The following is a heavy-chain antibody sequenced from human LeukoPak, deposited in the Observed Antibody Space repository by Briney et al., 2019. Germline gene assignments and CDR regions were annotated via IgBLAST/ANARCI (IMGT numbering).Heavy chain of an antibody. J-gene: IGHJ5*02. D-gene: IGHD3-22*01. Sequence: SVKVSCKASGVTFSSYAISWVRQAPGQGLEWMGRIIPILGIANYAQKFQGRVTITADKSTSTAYMELSSLRSEDTAVYYCARSGTYYYDSSGFHFDPWGQGTLVTVSS. CDR1: GVTFSSYA. CDR2: IIPILGIA. V-gene: IGHV1-69*04. CDR3: ARSGTYYYDSSGFHFDP.